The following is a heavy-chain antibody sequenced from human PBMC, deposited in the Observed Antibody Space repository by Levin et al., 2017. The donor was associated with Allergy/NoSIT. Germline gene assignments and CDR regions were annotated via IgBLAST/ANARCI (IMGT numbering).Heavy chain of an antibody. J-gene: IGHJ6*02. Sequence: GGSLRLSCAASGFTFSSYAMHWVRQAPGKGLEWVAVISYDGSNKYYADSVKGRFTISRDNSKNTLYLQMNSLRAEDTAVYYCAREGPRLNCSGGSCYADGMGGWGQGTTVTVSS. V-gene: IGHV3-30*04. CDR2: ISYDGSNK. D-gene: IGHD2-15*01. CDR1: GFTFSSYA. CDR3: AREGPRLNCSGGSCYADGMGG.